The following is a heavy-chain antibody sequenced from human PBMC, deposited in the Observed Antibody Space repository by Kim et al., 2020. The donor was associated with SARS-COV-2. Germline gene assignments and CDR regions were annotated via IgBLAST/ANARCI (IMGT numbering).Heavy chain of an antibody. J-gene: IGHJ5*02. CDR2: IYPGDSDT. D-gene: IGHD3-22*01. Sequence: GESLKISCKGSGYSFTSYWIGWVRQMPGKGLEWMGIIYPGDSDTRYSPSFQGQVTISADKSISTAYLQWSSLKASDTAMYYCARIKHGDTMIVVLSQGILNWFDPWGQGTLVTVSS. CDR3: ARIKHGDTMIVVLSQGILNWFDP. V-gene: IGHV5-51*01. CDR1: GYSFTSYW.